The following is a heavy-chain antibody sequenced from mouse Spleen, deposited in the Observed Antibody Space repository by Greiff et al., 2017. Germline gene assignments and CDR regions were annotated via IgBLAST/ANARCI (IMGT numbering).Heavy chain of an antibody. Sequence: VQLQQSGPGLVKPSQSLSLTCSVTGYSITSGYYWNWIRQFPGNKLEWMGYISYDGSNNYNPSLKNRISITRDTSKNQFFLKLNSVTTEDTATYYCAREHYYGSSFFDYWGQGTTLTVSS. CDR1: GYSITSGYY. CDR2: ISYDGSN. J-gene: IGHJ2*01. V-gene: IGHV3-6*01. CDR3: AREHYYGSSFFDY. D-gene: IGHD1-1*01.